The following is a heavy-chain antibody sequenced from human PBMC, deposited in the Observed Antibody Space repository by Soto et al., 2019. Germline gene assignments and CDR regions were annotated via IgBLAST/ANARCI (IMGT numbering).Heavy chain of an antibody. CDR1: GDSISSYY. V-gene: IGHV4-4*07. D-gene: IGHD1-20*01. CDR2: FYSSGSA. Sequence: SETLSLTCTVSGDSISSYYWSWFRQPAGKGLEWIGRFYSSGSANYNPSLQSRVTMSIDTSNNQFSLELRSVAAADTAVYYCARGPNWNYYYYGVDVWGQGTTVTVSS. CDR3: ARGPNWNYYYYGVDV. J-gene: IGHJ6*02.